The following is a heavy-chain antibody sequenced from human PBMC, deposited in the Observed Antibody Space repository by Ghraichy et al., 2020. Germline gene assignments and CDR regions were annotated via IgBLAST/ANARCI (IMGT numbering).Heavy chain of an antibody. Sequence: GGSLRLSCAASGFNFSNYNMNWVRQAPGKGLEWVSSIGSSSNYINYADSMKGRFTISRDNAKNSLYLQMNSLRAEDTAVYYCARDVRQHNPMTTRRYFDYWCQGTLVTVSP. V-gene: IGHV3-21*01. J-gene: IGHJ4*02. D-gene: IGHD3-10*02. CDR1: GFNFSNYN. CDR2: IGSSSNYI. CDR3: ARDVRQHNPMTTRRYFDY.